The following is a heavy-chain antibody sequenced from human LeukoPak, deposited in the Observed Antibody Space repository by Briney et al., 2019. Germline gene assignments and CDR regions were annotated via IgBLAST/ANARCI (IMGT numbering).Heavy chain of an antibody. J-gene: IGHJ4*02. D-gene: IGHD6-13*01. Sequence: GGSLRLSCAASGFTFSAYGMHWVRQAPGKGLEWVAFIHYDGNNKYYADSVKGRFTISRDNAKNSLYLQMNSLRAEDTAVYYCARDEGSSWYNYWGQGTLVTVSS. CDR1: GFTFSAYG. CDR3: ARDEGSSWYNY. V-gene: IGHV3-30*02. CDR2: IHYDGNNK.